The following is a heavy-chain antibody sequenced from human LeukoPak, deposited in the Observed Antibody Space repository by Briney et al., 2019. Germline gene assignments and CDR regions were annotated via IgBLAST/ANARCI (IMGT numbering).Heavy chain of an antibody. V-gene: IGHV3-30*04. CDR3: ARGGSGWYKALDY. CDR1: GFTFSSYA. Sequence: GGSLRLSCAASGFTFSSYAMHWVRQAPGKGLEWVAVISYDGSNKYYADSVKGRSTISRDNSKNTLYLQMNSLRAEDTAVYYCARGGSGWYKALDYWGQGTLVTVSS. CDR2: ISYDGSNK. J-gene: IGHJ4*02. D-gene: IGHD6-19*01.